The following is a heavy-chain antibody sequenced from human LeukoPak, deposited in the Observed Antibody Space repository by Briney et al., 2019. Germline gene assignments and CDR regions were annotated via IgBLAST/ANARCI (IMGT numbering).Heavy chain of an antibody. D-gene: IGHD3-10*01. Sequence: ASVKVSCKASGGTFSSYAISWVRQAPGQGLEWMGGIIPIFGTANYAQKFQGRVTITTDDSTSTAYMELSSLRSEDTAVYYCASPYGSGSSKAFDYWGQGTLVTVSS. CDR3: ASPYGSGSSKAFDY. J-gene: IGHJ4*02. CDR1: GGTFSSYA. CDR2: IIPIFGTA. V-gene: IGHV1-69*05.